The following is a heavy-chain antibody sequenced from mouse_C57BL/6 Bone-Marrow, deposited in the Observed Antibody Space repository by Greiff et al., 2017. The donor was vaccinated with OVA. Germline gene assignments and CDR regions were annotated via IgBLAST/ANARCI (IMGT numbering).Heavy chain of an antibody. CDR1: GYTFTGYW. CDR3: ASGSRFPWFAY. Sequence: VQLQQSGAELMKPGASVKLSCKATGYTFTGYWIEWVKQRPGHGLEWIGEILPGSGSTNYNEKFKGKATFTADTSSNTAYIQLSSLTTEDSAIYYCASGSRFPWFAYWGQGTLVTVSA. V-gene: IGHV1-9*01. D-gene: IGHD1-1*01. J-gene: IGHJ3*01. CDR2: ILPGSGST.